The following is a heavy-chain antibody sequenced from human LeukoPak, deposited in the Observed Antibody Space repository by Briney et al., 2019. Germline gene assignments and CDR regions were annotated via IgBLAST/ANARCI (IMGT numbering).Heavy chain of an antibody. CDR1: GGSISSGGYY. Sequence: SETLSLTCTVSGGSISSGGYYWSWIRQHSGKGLEWIGYIYYSGSTYYNPSLKSRVTISVDTSKNQFSLKLSSVTAADTAVYYCARDQFPGYYFDYWGQGTLVTVSS. V-gene: IGHV4-31*03. CDR3: ARDQFPGYYFDY. J-gene: IGHJ4*02. CDR2: IYYSGST.